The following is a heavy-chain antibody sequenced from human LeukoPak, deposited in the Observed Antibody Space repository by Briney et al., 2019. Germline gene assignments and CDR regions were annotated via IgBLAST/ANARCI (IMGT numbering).Heavy chain of an antibody. D-gene: IGHD3-3*01. V-gene: IGHV3-74*01. Sequence: PGGSLRLSCAASGFTFSSYGMHWVRQAPGKGPVWVSRMNSDGSSTTYADSVQGRFTISRDNAKNTLYLQMNSLRAEDTAVYHCTRGTSIFGVVTFYYYYYMDVWGKGTTVTVSS. CDR1: GFTFSSYG. CDR2: MNSDGSST. CDR3: TRGTSIFGVVTFYYYYYMDV. J-gene: IGHJ6*03.